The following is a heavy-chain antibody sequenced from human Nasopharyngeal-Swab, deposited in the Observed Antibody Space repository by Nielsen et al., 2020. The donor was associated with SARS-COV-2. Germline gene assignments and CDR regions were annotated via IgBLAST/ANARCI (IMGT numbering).Heavy chain of an antibody. CDR1: GGSISSSNW. D-gene: IGHD1-26*01. J-gene: IGHJ3*02. Sequence: SETLSLTCAVSGGSISSSNWWSWVRQPPGKGLEWSGEIYHSGSTNYNPSLKSRVTISVDESKNQFSLKLSSVTAAYAAVYFCARDVVGATTTDAFDIWGQGTMVTVSS. CDR2: IYHSGST. V-gene: IGHV4-4*02. CDR3: ARDVVGATTTDAFDI.